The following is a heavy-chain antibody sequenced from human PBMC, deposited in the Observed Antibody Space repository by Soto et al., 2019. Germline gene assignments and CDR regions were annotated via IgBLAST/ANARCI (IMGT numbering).Heavy chain of an antibody. D-gene: IGHD6-13*01. Sequence: PSETLSLTCTVSHGSVSSYPFYWTWILQHPGKGVEWIGYIYYIGNTYYRPSLKSRVSISIDTSQNQFALRLNSVTAADTAVYYCARCGYGSRDFDHWGEGTLVTVSS. CDR3: ARCGYGSRDFDH. CDR1: HGSVSSYPFY. J-gene: IGHJ4*01. V-gene: IGHV4-31*03. CDR2: IYYIGNT.